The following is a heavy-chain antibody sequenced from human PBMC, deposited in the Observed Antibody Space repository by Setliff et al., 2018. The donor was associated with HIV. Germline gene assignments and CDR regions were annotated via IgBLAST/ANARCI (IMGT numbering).Heavy chain of an antibody. CDR3: ARDKVDTAMVTDY. CDR2: ISSSSSYI. D-gene: IGHD5-18*01. Sequence: GGSLRLSCAASGFIFNDYWMAWVRQAPGKGLEWVSSISSSSSYIYYADSVKGRFTISRDNAKNSLYLQMNSLRAEDTAVYYCARDKVDTAMVTDYWGQGTLVTVSS. J-gene: IGHJ4*02. V-gene: IGHV3-21*01. CDR1: GFIFNDYW.